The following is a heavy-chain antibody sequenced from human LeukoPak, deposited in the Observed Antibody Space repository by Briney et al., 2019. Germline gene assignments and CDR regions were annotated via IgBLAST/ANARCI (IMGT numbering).Heavy chain of an antibody. CDR1: RGSISSSTYY. V-gene: IGHV4-39*07. CDR3: TAEKNGSPHY. J-gene: IGHJ4*02. CDR2: IYYTGST. Sequence: PSETLSLTCTVSRGSISSSTYYWSWVRQPPGKGLKWIASIYYTGSTYYNPSLKSRVTISLDMSRNEFSLTMSSVTAADTAVYFCTAEKNGSPHYWGQGTQVTVSS. D-gene: IGHD2-8*01.